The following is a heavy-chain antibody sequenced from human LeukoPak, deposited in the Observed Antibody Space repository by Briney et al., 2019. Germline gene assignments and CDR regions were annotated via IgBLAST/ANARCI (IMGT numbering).Heavy chain of an antibody. J-gene: IGHJ4*02. CDR2: IYYSGNT. Sequence: SETLSLTCTVSGGSISSSRYYWGWIRQPPGKGLEWIGIIYYSGNTYYNPSLKSRVTISVDTSKNQFSLKLSSVTAADTAVYFCARSLTGYYIETFDYWGQGTLVTVSS. V-gene: IGHV4-39*01. CDR1: GGSISSSRYY. D-gene: IGHD3-9*01. CDR3: ARSLTGYYIETFDY.